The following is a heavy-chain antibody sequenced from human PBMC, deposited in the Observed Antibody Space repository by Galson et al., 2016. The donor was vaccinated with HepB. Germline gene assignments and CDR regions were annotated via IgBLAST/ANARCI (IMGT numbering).Heavy chain of an antibody. CDR2: ISYSGST. J-gene: IGHJ4*02. CDR3: ARGDYDFWSGYTD. D-gene: IGHD3-3*01. Sequence: SETLSLTCTVSGVSISSYYWSWIRQPPGKGLEWIGYISYSGSTNYNPSLKSRVTISVDTSNNQFSLKLSSVTAADTAVYYCARGDYDFWSGYTDWGQGTLVTVSS. V-gene: IGHV4-59*01. CDR1: GVSISSYY.